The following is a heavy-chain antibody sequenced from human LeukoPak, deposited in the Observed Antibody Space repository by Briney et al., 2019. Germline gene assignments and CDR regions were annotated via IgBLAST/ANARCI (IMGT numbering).Heavy chain of an antibody. CDR1: GFTFDDYA. CDR2: ISWNSGSI. CDR3: AKDIYSSSSASFDY. J-gene: IGHJ4*02. D-gene: IGHD6-6*01. Sequence: PGRSLRLSCAASGFTFDDYAMHWVRHAPGKGLEWVSGISWNSGSIGYADSVKGRFTISRDNAKNSLYLQMNSLRAEDMALYYCAKDIYSSSSASFDYWGQGTLVTVSS. V-gene: IGHV3-9*03.